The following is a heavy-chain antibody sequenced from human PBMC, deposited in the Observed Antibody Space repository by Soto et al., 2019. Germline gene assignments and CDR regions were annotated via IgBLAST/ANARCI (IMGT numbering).Heavy chain of an antibody. J-gene: IGHJ4*02. CDR1: GFTFSSYG. CDR2: ISYDGSNK. V-gene: IGHV3-30*03. CDR3: ARPPKPYYFDY. Sequence: PGGSLRLSCAASGFTFSSYGMHWVRQAPGKGLEWVAVISYDGSNKYYADSVKGRFTISRGNSKNTLYLQMNSLRAEDTAVYYCARPPKPYYFDYWGQGTLVTVSS.